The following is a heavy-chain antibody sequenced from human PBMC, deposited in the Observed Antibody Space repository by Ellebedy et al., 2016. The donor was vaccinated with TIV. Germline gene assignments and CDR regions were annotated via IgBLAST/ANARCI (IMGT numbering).Heavy chain of an antibody. J-gene: IGHJ1*01. CDR3: ASTKISMIVGIEYFHH. D-gene: IGHD3-22*01. V-gene: IGHV4-59*08. CDR2: IYYSGSC. CDR1: GGSISSYY. Sequence: MPSETLSLTCTVSGGSISSYYWSWIRQPPGKGLEWIGYIYYSGSCNYNPSLKSRVTISVDTSKNQSSLKLSSVTAADTAVYYCASTKISMIVGIEYFHHWGQGALVTVSS.